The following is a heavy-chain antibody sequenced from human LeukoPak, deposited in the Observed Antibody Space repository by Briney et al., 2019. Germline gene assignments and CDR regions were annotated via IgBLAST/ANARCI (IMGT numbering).Heavy chain of an antibody. CDR3: ATQGDLGLRPEFDY. CDR1: GFTFSSYA. V-gene: IGHV3-23*01. Sequence: QAGGSLRLSCAASGFTFSSYAMSWVRQAPGKGLEWVSAISGSGGSTYYADSVKGRFTISRDNSKNTLYLQMNSLRAEDTAVYYCATQGDLGLRPEFDYWGQGTLVTVSS. CDR2: ISGSGGST. J-gene: IGHJ4*02. D-gene: IGHD5/OR15-5a*01.